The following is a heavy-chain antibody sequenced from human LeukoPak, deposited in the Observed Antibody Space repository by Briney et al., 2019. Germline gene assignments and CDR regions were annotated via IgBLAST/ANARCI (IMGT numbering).Heavy chain of an antibody. CDR2: ISSSGTTI. Sequence: GGSLRPSCAASGFSFSDYYMSWIRQAPGKGLEWVSYISSSGTTIDYADSVKGRFTISRDNAKNSLYLQMNSLRAEDTAVYYCAREGGSSQYLDYWGQGTLVTVSS. J-gene: IGHJ4*02. V-gene: IGHV3-11*01. D-gene: IGHD2-15*01. CDR1: GFSFSDYY. CDR3: AREGGSSQYLDY.